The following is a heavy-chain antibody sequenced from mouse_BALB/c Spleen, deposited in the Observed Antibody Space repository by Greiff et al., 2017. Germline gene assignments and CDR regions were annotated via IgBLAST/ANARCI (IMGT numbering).Heavy chain of an antibody. Sequence: EVKLQQSGPSLVKPSQTLSLTCSVTGDAITSGYLNWIRKSPGNKLEYMGYISYSGSTYYNPSLKSRISIIRDTSKNQYYLQLNSVSTEDTATYYCASSLTLVAAFDYWGQGTTLTVSA. V-gene: IGHV3-8*02. CDR2: ISYSGST. J-gene: IGHJ2*01. CDR1: GDAITSGY. CDR3: ASSLTLVAAFDY. D-gene: IGHD1-1*01.